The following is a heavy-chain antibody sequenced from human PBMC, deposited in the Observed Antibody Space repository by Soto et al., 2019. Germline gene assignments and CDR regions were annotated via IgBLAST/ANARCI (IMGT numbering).Heavy chain of an antibody. CDR3: SHSALHMTTFWVVGVTGYDY. D-gene: IGHD3-16*01. CDR2: IYWDDDK. CDR1: GFSLSTSGVG. J-gene: IGHJ4*02. Sequence: QITLKESGPTLVKPTQTLTLTCTFSGFSLSTSGVGVGWIRQPPGKALEWLALIYWDDDKRYSPSLKSRLTITTHTFQNQVVLTMTNMDPVDTGTYHCSHSALHMTTFWVVGVTGYDYSGQGTLVTVSS. V-gene: IGHV2-5*02.